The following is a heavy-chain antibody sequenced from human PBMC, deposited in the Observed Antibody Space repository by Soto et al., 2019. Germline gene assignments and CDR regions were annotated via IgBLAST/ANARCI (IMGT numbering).Heavy chain of an antibody. V-gene: IGHV3-33*01. D-gene: IGHD2-2*01. J-gene: IGHJ3*02. CDR3: ARLYCSATSCYSVGAFDI. Sequence: GGSLRLSCAASGFTFSTYGMHWVRQAPGKGLEWVALIWFDGSDKYYTESVKGRFTISRDNSKSTLYLQMNSLRAEDTAFYYCARLYCSATSCYSVGAFDIRGPGTMVT. CDR2: IWFDGSDK. CDR1: GFTFSTYG.